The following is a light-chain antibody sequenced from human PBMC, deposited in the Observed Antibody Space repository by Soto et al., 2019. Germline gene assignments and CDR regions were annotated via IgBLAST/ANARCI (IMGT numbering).Light chain of an antibody. Sequence: DIVMTQSPDSLAVSLGERATINRKSSQSVLYSSNNQNYVAWFQQKPGQPPKLLIYWASTRESGVPDRFSGSASGTDFTLTISSLQAEDVAVYYCQQYYLLPLTFGGGTKVDIK. CDR1: QSVLYSSNNQNY. J-gene: IGKJ4*01. V-gene: IGKV4-1*01. CDR3: QQYYLLPLT. CDR2: WAS.